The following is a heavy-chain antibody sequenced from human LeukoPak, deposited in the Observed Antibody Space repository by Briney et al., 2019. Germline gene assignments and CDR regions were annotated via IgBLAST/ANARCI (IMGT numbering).Heavy chain of an antibody. CDR3: ARDQYDYVWGSYDNLHIDY. CDR1: GFTFSSYS. D-gene: IGHD3-16*01. Sequence: GGSLRLSCAASGFTFSSYSMNWVRQAPGKGLEWVSSISSSSSYIYYADSVKGRFTISRDNAKNSLYLQMNSLRAEDTAVYYCARDQYDYVWGSYDNLHIDYWGQGTLVTVSS. CDR2: ISSSSSYI. J-gene: IGHJ4*02. V-gene: IGHV3-21*01.